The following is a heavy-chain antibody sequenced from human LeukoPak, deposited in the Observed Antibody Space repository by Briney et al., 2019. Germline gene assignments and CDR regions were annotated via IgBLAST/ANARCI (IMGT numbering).Heavy chain of an antibody. CDR1: EFTFSNYG. CDR2: ISGSGSNT. J-gene: IGHJ4*02. V-gene: IGHV3-23*01. D-gene: IGHD1-7*01. Sequence: GGTLRLSCAASEFTFSNYGMSWVRQAPGRGLEWVSAISGSGSNTYYGDSVKGRFTISRDNSKNMLYLQMNSLRVDDTAVYYCARLPVNGRNYWAPFDYWGQGTLVTVSS. CDR3: ARLPVNGRNYWAPFDY.